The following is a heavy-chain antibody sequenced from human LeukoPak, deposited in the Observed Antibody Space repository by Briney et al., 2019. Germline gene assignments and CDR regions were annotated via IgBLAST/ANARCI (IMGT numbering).Heavy chain of an antibody. Sequence: ASVKVSCKASGYTFTGYYIHWVRQAPGQGLEWMGRINPNSGGTNYAQNFQDRVTMTRDTSISTAYMELSRLRSDDTVVYYCARGGITAIVVVTTGTFDIWGQGTVVTVSS. CDR3: ARGGITAIVVVTTGTFDI. J-gene: IGHJ3*02. D-gene: IGHD3-22*01. V-gene: IGHV1-2*05. CDR1: GYTFTGYY. CDR2: INPNSGGT.